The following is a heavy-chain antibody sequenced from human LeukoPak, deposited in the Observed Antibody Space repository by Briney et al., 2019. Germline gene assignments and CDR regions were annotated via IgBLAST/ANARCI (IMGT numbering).Heavy chain of an antibody. V-gene: IGHV1-69*04. D-gene: IGHD6-6*01. CDR1: GGTFSSYA. J-gene: IGHJ5*02. Sequence: SVKVSCKAFGGTFSSYAISWVRQAPGQGLEWMGRIIPILGIANYAQKFQGRVTITADKSTSTAYMELSSLRSEDTAVYYCARERYSSSSGFDPWGQGTLVTVSS. CDR3: ARERYSSSSGFDP. CDR2: IIPILGIA.